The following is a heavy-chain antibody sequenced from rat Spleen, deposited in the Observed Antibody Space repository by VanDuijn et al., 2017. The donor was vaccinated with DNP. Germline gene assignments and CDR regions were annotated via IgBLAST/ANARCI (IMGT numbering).Heavy chain of an antibody. D-gene: IGHD1-1*01. V-gene: IGHV5-22*01. J-gene: IGHJ2*01. CDR3: ARPMDYYSGGFAY. CDR2: ITYDGGST. CDR1: GFTFSDFY. Sequence: EVQLVESGGGVVQPGGSLKLSCAASGFTFSDFYMGWVRQAPTKGLELVGYITYDGGSTYLGDSVKGRFTISRDNAKSTLYLQMSSLRSEDMATYYCARPMDYYSGGFAYWGQGVMVTVSS.